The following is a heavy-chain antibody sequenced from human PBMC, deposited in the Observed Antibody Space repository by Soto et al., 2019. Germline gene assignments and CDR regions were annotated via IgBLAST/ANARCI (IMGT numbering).Heavy chain of an antibody. CDR2: ISASGGSP. D-gene: IGHD2-2*01. Sequence: EVRLLESGGGLVQPGGSLRLSCAASGFSFSTYTMAWVRQAPGQGLEWVSSISASGGSPSYADSVQGRLTISRDNPKNTLYLQLNSPRVEDTAMYYCAKARCSTTNCYVPDYWGQGTLVTVSS. J-gene: IGHJ4*02. CDR3: AKARCSTTNCYVPDY. CDR1: GFSFSTYT. V-gene: IGHV3-23*01.